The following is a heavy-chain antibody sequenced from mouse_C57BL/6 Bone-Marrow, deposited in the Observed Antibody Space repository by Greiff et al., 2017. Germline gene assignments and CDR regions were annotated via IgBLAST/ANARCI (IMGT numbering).Heavy chain of an antibody. CDR3: ARSVIYDGYYGFAY. CDR1: GYTFTSYW. V-gene: IGHV1-7*01. Sequence: QVQLKESGAELATPGASVKLSCKASGYTFTSYWLHWVKQRPGQGLEWIGYINPSSGYTKYNQTFKDRATLTAEKSSRTAYMKLSSLKYEGSTVYYCARSVIYDGYYGFAYWGQGTLVTVSA. D-gene: IGHD2-3*01. J-gene: IGHJ3*01. CDR2: INPSSGYT.